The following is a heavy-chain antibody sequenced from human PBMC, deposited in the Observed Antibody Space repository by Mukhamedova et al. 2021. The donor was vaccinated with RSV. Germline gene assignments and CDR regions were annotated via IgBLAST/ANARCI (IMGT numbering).Heavy chain of an antibody. CDR2: ISYDGSNK. V-gene: IGHV3-30*03. J-gene: IGHJ3*02. Sequence: SSYGMHWVRQAPGKGLAWVAVISYDGSNKYYADSVKGRFTISRDNSKNTLYLQMNSLRAEDTAVYYCARVTTGTDAFDIWGQGTMV. CDR3: ARVTTGTDAFDI. CDR1: SSYG. D-gene: IGHD4-17*01.